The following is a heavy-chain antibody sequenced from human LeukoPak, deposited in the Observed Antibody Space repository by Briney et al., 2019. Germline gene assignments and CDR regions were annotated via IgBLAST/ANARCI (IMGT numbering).Heavy chain of an antibody. CDR1: GGTFSSYA. J-gene: IGHJ6*03. V-gene: IGHV1-69*05. Sequence: ASVKVSCKASGGTFSSYAISWVRQAPGQGLEWMGGIIPIFGTANYAQKFQGRVTITTDESTSTAYMELSSLRSEDTAVYYCARGFYGAEAAAGPFGPSYYYYMDVWGKGTTVTVSS. CDR3: ARGFYGAEAAAGPFGPSYYYYMDV. CDR2: IIPIFGTA. D-gene: IGHD6-13*01.